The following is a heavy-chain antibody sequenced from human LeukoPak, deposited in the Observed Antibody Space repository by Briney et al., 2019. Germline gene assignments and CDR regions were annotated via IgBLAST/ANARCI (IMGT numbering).Heavy chain of an antibody. CDR1: GFTFSSYG. Sequence: GGSLRLSCAASGFTFSSYGMHWVRQAPGKGLEWVAFIRYDGSNKYYADSVKGRFTISRDNSKNTLYLQMNSLRAEDTAVYYCARARRFGELLYPFDYWGQGTLVTVSS. J-gene: IGHJ4*02. V-gene: IGHV3-30*02. CDR2: IRYDGSNK. D-gene: IGHD3-10*01. CDR3: ARARRFGELLYPFDY.